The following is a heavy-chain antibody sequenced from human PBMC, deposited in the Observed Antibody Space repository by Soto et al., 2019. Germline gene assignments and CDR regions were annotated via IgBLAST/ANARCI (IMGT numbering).Heavy chain of an antibody. J-gene: IGHJ5*02. V-gene: IGHV3-21*01. CDR3: TRDASGDSRARGWFDP. Sequence: GGSLRLSCAASGFTFLSFTISWVRHAPWKGLEWVSTISSNSAYIYYTDALRGRFTISRDNAKNSLHLQMNSLRAEDTAVYYCTRDASGDSRARGWFDPWGPGTLILVSP. CDR1: GFTFLSFT. CDR2: ISSNSAYI. D-gene: IGHD3-10*01.